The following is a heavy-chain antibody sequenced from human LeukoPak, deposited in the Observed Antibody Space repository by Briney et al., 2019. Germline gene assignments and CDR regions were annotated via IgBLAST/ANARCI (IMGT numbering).Heavy chain of an antibody. J-gene: IGHJ3*02. CDR3: ARGGRWELPRPYAFDI. Sequence: GASVKVSCKASGYTFTSYGISWVRQAPGQGLEWMGWISAYNGHTNYAQKLQDRVTMTTDTSTSTAYMELRSLRSDDTAVYYCARGGRWELPRPYAFDIWGRGTMVTVSS. CDR1: GYTFTSYG. D-gene: IGHD1-26*01. CDR2: ISAYNGHT. V-gene: IGHV1-18*01.